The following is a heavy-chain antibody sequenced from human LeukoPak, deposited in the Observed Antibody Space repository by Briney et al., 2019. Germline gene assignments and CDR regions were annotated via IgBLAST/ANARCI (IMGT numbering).Heavy chain of an antibody. J-gene: IGHJ4*02. CDR1: DDSISSSSYY. CDR3: ARDNYYDSSGYYYEGYYFDY. CDR2: IHSSGST. V-gene: IGHV4-39*02. D-gene: IGHD3-22*01. Sequence: PSETLSLICTVSDDSISSSSYYWGWIRQPPGKGLEWIGSIHSSGSTDYNPSLKSRVTISVGTSKNQFSLKLSSVTAADTAVYYCARDNYYDSSGYYYEGYYFDYWGQGTLVTVSS.